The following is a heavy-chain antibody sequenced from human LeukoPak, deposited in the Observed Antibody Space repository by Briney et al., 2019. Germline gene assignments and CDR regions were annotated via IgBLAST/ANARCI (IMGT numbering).Heavy chain of an antibody. V-gene: IGHV4-34*01. CDR3: ARGKQRYLYYFDY. J-gene: IGHJ4*02. Sequence: SETLSLTCAVYGGSFSGYYWSWIRQPPGKGLEWIGEINHSGSTNYNPSLKSRVTISVDTSKNQFSLKLSSVTAADTAVYYCARGKQRYLYYFDYWGQGTLVTVSS. D-gene: IGHD1-14*01. CDR1: GGSFSGYY. CDR2: INHSGST.